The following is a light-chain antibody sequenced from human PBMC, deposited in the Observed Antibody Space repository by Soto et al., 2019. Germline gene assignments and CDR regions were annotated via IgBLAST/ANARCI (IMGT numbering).Light chain of an antibody. J-gene: IGKJ3*01. CDR3: QQRSNWPPFT. CDR2: DAS. Sequence: DILLTQSPATLSLSPGERATLSCRASQSIDNYLAWYQQKPGQAPRLLIFDASNRASGIPARFSGIGSGTDFTLTISSLEPEDFAVYYCQQRSNWPPFTFGPGTKVDIK. CDR1: QSIDNY. V-gene: IGKV3-11*01.